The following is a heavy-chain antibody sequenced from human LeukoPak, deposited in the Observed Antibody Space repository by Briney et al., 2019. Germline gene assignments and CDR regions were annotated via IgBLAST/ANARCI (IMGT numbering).Heavy chain of an antibody. J-gene: IGHJ4*02. CDR2: IYYSGST. CDR1: GGSISSGGYY. CDR3: ARVSHSTVVIPFDY. D-gene: IGHD4-23*01. Sequence: SQTLSLTCTVSGGSISSGGYYWSWIRQHPGKGLEWIGYIYYSGSTYYNPSLKSRVTISVDTSKNQFSLKLSSVTAADTAVYYCARVSHSTVVIPFDYWGQGTLVTVSS. V-gene: IGHV4-31*03.